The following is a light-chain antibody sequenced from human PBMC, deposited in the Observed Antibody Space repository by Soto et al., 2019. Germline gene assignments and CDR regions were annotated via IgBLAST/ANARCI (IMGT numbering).Light chain of an antibody. J-gene: IGKJ5*01. V-gene: IGKV3D-20*02. CDR2: DAS. CDR1: PSVSSSY. CDR3: QQRSKWPIT. Sequence: EILLTQSPGTLSLSPGERATLSCRASPSVSSSYLAWYQQKPGQAPSLFIYDASSRATGIPARFSGSGSGTDFTLTISSLEPEDFEVYYCQQRSKWPITFGQGTRLEIK.